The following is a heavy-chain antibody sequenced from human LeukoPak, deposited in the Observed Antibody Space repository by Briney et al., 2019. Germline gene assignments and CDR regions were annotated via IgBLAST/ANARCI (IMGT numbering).Heavy chain of an antibody. CDR2: IKQDGSEK. J-gene: IGHJ4*02. D-gene: IGHD1-26*01. CDR1: GFTFSSYS. V-gene: IGHV3-7*01. Sequence: GGSLRLSFAASGFTFSSYSMNWVRQAPGKGLEWVANIKQDGSEKYYVDSVKGRFTISRDNAKNSLYLQLNSLRAEDTAVYYCARVSSGSYYFDYWGQGTLVTVTS. CDR3: ARVSSGSYYFDY.